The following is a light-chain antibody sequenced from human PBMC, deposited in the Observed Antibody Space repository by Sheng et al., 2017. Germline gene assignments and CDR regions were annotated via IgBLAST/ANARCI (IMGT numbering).Light chain of an antibody. Sequence: SPGLTQPPSVSVAPGQTARITCGGDNIGRQSVHWYQQKPGQAPVLVIYDDSERPSGIPDRFSGSDSGNAATLTITRVEAGDEADYYCQVCDSSSDHVLFGGGTKVTVL. CDR2: DDS. J-gene: IGLJ2*01. CDR1: NIGRQS. V-gene: IGLV3-21*02. CDR3: QVCDSSSDHVL.